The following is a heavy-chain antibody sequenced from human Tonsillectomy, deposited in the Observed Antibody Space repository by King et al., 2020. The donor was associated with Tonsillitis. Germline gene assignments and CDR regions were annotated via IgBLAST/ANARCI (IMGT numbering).Heavy chain of an antibody. Sequence: VQLVESGEGLVQPGRSLRLSCVVSGFTFDDYAMHGVRQAPGKGLEWVSGFSWYSGSIGYAVSVKGRFTISRDNAKNSLFLQMNSLRAEDTALYFCTKDWEPSIFCYFDSWGQGTLVTVSS. CDR2: FSWYSGSI. CDR3: TKDWEPSIFCYFDS. J-gene: IGHJ4*02. V-gene: IGHV3-9*01. D-gene: IGHD1-26*01. CDR1: GFTFDDYA.